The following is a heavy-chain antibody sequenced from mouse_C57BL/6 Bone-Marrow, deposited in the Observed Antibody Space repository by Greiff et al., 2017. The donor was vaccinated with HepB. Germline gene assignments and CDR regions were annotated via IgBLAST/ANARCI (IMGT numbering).Heavy chain of an antibody. J-gene: IGHJ2*01. CDR3: ARGELTYFDY. V-gene: IGHV5-9*01. CDR2: ISGGGGNT. CDR1: GFTFSSYT. Sequence: DVKLQESGGGLVKPGGSLKLSCAASGFTFSSYTMSWVRQTPEKRLEWVATISGGGGNTYYPDSVKGRFTISRDNATNTLYLQMSSLRSEDTALYYCARGELTYFDYWGQGTTLTVSS.